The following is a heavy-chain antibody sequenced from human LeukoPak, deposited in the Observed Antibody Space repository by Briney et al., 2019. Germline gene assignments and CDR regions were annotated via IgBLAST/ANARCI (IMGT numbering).Heavy chain of an antibody. V-gene: IGHV3-21*01. J-gene: IGHJ4*02. CDR2: ISSSSSYI. Sequence: PGGSLRLSCAASGFTFSSYSMNWVRQAPGKGLEWVSSISSSSSYIYYADSVKGRFTISRDNAKNSLYLQMNSLRAEDTAVYYCARDLNGDYCFDYWGQGTLVTVSS. D-gene: IGHD4-17*01. CDR1: GFTFSSYS. CDR3: ARDLNGDYCFDY.